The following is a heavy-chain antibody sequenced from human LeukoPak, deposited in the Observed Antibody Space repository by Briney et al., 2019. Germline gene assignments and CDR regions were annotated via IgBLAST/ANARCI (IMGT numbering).Heavy chain of an antibody. CDR1: GGSFSGYY. V-gene: IGHV4-34*01. Sequence: SETLSLTCAVYGGSFSGYYWSWIRQPPGKGLEWIGEINHSGSTNYNPSLKSRVTISVDTSKNQFSLKLSSVTAADTAVYYCARSGRVFGVVIIHELDYWGQGTLVTVSS. CDR3: ARSGRVFGVVIIHELDY. D-gene: IGHD3-3*01. J-gene: IGHJ4*02. CDR2: INHSGST.